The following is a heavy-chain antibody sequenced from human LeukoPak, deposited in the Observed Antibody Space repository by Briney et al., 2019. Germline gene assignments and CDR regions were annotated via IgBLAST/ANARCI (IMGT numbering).Heavy chain of an antibody. CDR2: MNPNSGNT. Sequence: ASVKVSCKASGYTFTSYDINWVRQATGQGLEWMGWMNPNSGNTGYAQKFQGRVTMTRNTSISTAYMELSSLRSEDTAVYYCARGRRDIVVVPAAPRYYYYMDVWGKGTTVTVSS. J-gene: IGHJ6*03. CDR1: GYTFTSYD. CDR3: ARGRRDIVVVPAAPRYYYYMDV. V-gene: IGHV1-8*01. D-gene: IGHD2-2*01.